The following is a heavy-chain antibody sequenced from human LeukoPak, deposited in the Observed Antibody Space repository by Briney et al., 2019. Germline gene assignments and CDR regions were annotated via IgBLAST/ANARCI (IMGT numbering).Heavy chain of an antibody. CDR1: GFTFTNSA. Sequence: GTSVKVSCKASGFTFTNSAMQWVRQARGQRLEWIGWIVVGSGNTNYAQKFQERVTITRDMSTSTAYMELSSLRSEDTAVYYCAALSSGWVDYWGQGTLVTVSS. CDR3: AALSSGWVDY. V-gene: IGHV1-58*02. D-gene: IGHD6-19*01. CDR2: IVVGSGNT. J-gene: IGHJ4*02.